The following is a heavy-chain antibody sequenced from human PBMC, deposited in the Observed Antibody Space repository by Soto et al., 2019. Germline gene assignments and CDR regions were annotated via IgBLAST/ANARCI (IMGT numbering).Heavy chain of an antibody. CDR2: ISHSGST. D-gene: IGHD6-13*01. J-gene: IGHJ4*02. CDR3: ARWMRGSSWYFDH. CDR1: GGSISSSNW. Sequence: QVQLQESGPGLVKPSETLSLTCAVSGGSISSSNWWSWVRQPPGKGLEWIGEISHSGSTNYNPSLKSRVTISADTSKNQFSLKLSSVTAADTAVYYCARWMRGSSWYFDHWGQGTLVTVSS. V-gene: IGHV4-4*02.